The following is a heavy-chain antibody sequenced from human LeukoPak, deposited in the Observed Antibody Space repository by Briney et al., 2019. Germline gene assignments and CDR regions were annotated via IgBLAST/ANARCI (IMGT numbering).Heavy chain of an antibody. D-gene: IGHD2-21*01. CDR2: ISSSSSYI. CDR3: ARTPDSEFDY. V-gene: IGHV3-21*01. J-gene: IGHJ4*02. Sequence: GGSLRLSCAASGFTFGSYSMNWVRQAPGKGLEWVSSISSSSSYIYYADSVKGRFTISRGNAKNSLYLQMNSLRAEDTAVYYCARTPDSEFDYWGQGTLVTVSS. CDR1: GFTFGSYS.